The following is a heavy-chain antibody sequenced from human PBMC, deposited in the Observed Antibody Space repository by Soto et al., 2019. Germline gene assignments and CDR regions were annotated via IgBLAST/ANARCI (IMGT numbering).Heavy chain of an antibody. D-gene: IGHD3-22*01. Sequence: SQTLSPTCAVYGGSFSGHSWTWIRQSPGKGLEWIGDINHSGRVNYSPSLKRRVTISLDTSKNQFSLTLSAVTAPDTAMYYCSTRAYDTNGYYRFDPWGQGTLVTVSS. J-gene: IGHJ5*01. CDR1: GGSFSGHS. CDR3: STRAYDTNGYYRFDP. CDR2: INHSGRV. V-gene: IGHV4-34*01.